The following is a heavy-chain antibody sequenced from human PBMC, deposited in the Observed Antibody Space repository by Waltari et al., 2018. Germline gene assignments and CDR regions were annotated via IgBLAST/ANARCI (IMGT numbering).Heavy chain of an antibody. CDR2: ITSSSGYT. D-gene: IGHD7-27*01. J-gene: IGHJ4*02. V-gene: IGHV3-48*04. CDR1: VFTFSDYG. Sequence: EVHLVESGGALVRRGGSLRLACARSVFTFSDYGMNWLRQAPGGGLEWIAYITSSSGYTDYADSAKGRFTISRDNAKNSMFLHLDSLRVEDTAIYYCARGTGGTNWQIDYWGQGTLVTVSS. CDR3: ARGTGGTNWQIDY.